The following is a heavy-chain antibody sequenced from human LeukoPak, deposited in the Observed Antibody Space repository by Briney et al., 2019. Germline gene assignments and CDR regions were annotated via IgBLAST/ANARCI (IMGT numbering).Heavy chain of an antibody. CDR3: ARNPYSSGWYCYFDY. V-gene: IGHV4-39*01. CDR1: GDSISSSIHS. CDR2: IHYSGTT. D-gene: IGHD6-19*01. Sequence: SETLSLTCIVSGDSISSSIHSWGWIRQSPGKELEGIGSIHYSGTTYYNPSLKSRVTTSVDTSNNQFSLRLNSVTAADTAVYYCARNPYSSGWYCYFDYWGQGTLVTVSS. J-gene: IGHJ4*02.